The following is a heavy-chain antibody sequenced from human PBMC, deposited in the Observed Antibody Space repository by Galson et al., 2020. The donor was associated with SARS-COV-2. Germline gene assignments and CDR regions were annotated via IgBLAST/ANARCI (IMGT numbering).Heavy chain of an antibody. CDR2: IRSKAYGGTT. CDR1: GFTFGDYA. D-gene: IGHD3-3*01. V-gene: IGHV3-49*03. Sequence: GGSLRLSCPASGFTFGDYAMSWFRQAPGKGLEWVGFIRSKAYGGTTEYAASVKGRFTISRDDSKSIAYLQMNSLKTEDTAVYYCTRDDFWSGYYTDYWGQGTLVTVSS. CDR3: TRDDFWSGYYTDY. J-gene: IGHJ4*02.